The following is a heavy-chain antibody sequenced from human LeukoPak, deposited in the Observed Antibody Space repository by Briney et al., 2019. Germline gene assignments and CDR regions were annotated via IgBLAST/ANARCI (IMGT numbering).Heavy chain of an antibody. V-gene: IGHV3-15*01. CDR2: IKAKAHGGTT. CDR1: GFTFINAW. CDR3: TTDGVGIEGATFDY. J-gene: IGHJ4*02. D-gene: IGHD1-26*01. Sequence: GGSLRLSCAASGFTFINAWMAWVRQAPGKGLEWVGRIKAKAHGGTTDYAAPVKGRLTISRDDSKNTLYLQMNSLKTEDTAVYYCTTDGVGIEGATFDYWGQGTLVTVSS.